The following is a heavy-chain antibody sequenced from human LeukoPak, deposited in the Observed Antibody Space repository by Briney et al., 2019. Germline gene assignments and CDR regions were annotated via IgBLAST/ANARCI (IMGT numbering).Heavy chain of an antibody. CDR1: GFTFSSYA. V-gene: IGHV3-30-3*01. CDR3: ASGKGSVGAFDI. CDR2: ISYDGSNK. J-gene: IGHJ3*02. D-gene: IGHD1-26*01. Sequence: GGSLRLSCAASGFTFSSYAMHWVRQAPGKGLEWVAVISYDGSNKYYADSVKGRFTISRDNSKNTLYLQMNSLRAEDTAVYYCASGKGSVGAFDIWGQGTMVTVSS.